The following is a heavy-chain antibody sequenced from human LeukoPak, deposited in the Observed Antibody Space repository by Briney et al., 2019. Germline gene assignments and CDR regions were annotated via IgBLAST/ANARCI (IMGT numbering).Heavy chain of an antibody. D-gene: IGHD6-19*01. CDR2: IIPILGIA. V-gene: IGHV1-69*04. Sequence: SVTVSCKASGGTFSSYAISWVRQAPGQGLEWMGRIIPILGIANYAQKFQGRVTITADKSTSTAYMELSSLRSEDTTVYYCARKDSKLSGWYSYYYYGMDVWGQGTTVTVSS. J-gene: IGHJ6*02. CDR3: ARKDSKLSGWYSYYYYGMDV. CDR1: GGTFSSYA.